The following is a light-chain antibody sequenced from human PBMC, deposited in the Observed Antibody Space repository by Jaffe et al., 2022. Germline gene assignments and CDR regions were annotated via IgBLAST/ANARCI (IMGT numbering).Light chain of an antibody. CDR3: SSYTRNRTQV. CDR1: TSDVGGYDY. J-gene: IGLJ2*01. Sequence: QSALTQPASVSGSPGQSITISCAGTTSDVGGYDYVSWYQQHPGKVPKLMIYDVSDRPSGISNRFSGSKSGNTASLTISGLQAEDEADYYCSSYTRNRTQVFGGGTKLTVL. CDR2: DVS. V-gene: IGLV2-14*03.